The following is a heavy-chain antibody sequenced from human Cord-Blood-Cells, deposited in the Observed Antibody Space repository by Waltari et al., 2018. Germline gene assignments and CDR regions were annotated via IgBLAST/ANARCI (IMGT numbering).Heavy chain of an antibody. D-gene: IGHD6-6*01. CDR1: GSTFSSYW. CDR3: ASLAAPDAFDI. CDR2: IKQDGSEK. V-gene: IGHV3-7*01. Sequence: EVQLVESGGGLVQPGGSLRLSCAASGSTFSSYWRSWVRQAPGKGLEWVANIKQDGSEKYYVDSVKGRFTISRDNAKNSLYLQMNSLRAEDTAVYYCASLAAPDAFDIWGQGTMVTVSS. J-gene: IGHJ3*02.